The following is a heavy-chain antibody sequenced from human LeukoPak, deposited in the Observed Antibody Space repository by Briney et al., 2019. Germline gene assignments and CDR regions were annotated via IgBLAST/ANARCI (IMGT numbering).Heavy chain of an antibody. CDR2: IRHDGSNK. J-gene: IGHJ4*02. V-gene: IGHV3-30*02. CDR3: AKDKMRYYYDSSGYDY. Sequence: GGSLRLSCAASGFTFSSYGMHWVRQAPGKGLEWVAFIRHDGSNKYYADSVKGRFTISRDNSKNTLYLQMNSLRAEDTAVYYCAKDKMRYYYDSSGYDYWGQGTLVTVSS. D-gene: IGHD3-22*01. CDR1: GFTFSSYG.